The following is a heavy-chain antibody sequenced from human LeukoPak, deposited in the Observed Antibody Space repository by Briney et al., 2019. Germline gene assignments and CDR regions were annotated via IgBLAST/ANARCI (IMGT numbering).Heavy chain of an antibody. CDR1: GFSFSDHY. CDR2: IRNKAKCYTT. J-gene: IGHJ6*02. Sequence: GSLRLSCAASGFSFSDHYMDWVRQAPGQGLEWVGRIRNKAKCYTTEYAASVTGRFTISRDDSKNSLYLQMNSLTIEDTAVYYCTGGRSDRGYYGFDVWGQGTTVIVSS. CDR3: TGGRSDRGYYGFDV. V-gene: IGHV3-72*01.